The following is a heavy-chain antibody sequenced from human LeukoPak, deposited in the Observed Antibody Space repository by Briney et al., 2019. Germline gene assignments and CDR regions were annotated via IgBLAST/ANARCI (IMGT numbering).Heavy chain of an antibody. CDR3: AINFSYGVSRGNFDC. CDR1: GFTFSSYN. D-gene: IGHD4-17*01. V-gene: IGHV3-48*01. Sequence: PGGSLRLSCAASGFTFSSYNMNWLRQAPGKGLEWVSYISSSSSTIYYADSVKGRFTISRDNAENSLYLQMNSLRAEDTAVYYCAINFSYGVSRGNFDCWGQGTLVTVSS. CDR2: ISSSSSTI. J-gene: IGHJ4*02.